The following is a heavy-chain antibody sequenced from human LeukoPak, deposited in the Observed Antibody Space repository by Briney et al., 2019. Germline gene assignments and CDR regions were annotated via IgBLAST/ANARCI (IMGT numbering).Heavy chain of an antibody. Sequence: PGGSLRLSCGASGFTFGNYGLGWVRHAPGKGLEWVSAISASGGNTYYADSVRGRFTISRDNSKNTLYLQMNSLRAEDTALYYCAKGGAATMRDGYNYYYYYMEVWGRGTTVTVSS. V-gene: IGHV3-23*01. J-gene: IGHJ6*03. CDR3: AKGGAATMRDGYNYYYYYMEV. D-gene: IGHD5-24*01. CDR1: GFTFGNYG. CDR2: ISASGGNT.